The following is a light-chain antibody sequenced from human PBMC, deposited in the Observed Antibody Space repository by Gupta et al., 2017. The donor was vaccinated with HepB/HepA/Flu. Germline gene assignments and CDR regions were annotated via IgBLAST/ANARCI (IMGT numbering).Light chain of an antibody. CDR2: NKN. Sequence: QSVLPQPPSASGTPGQRVTISCSGSSSNIGSNTVNWYRQLPGTAPKLLIYNKNQRPSGVPDRFSGSKSGTSASLAISGLQSEDEADYYCATWDDSPWSGVFGGGTKLTVL. CDR1: SSNIGSNT. CDR3: ATWDDSPWSGV. V-gene: IGLV1-44*01. J-gene: IGLJ2*01.